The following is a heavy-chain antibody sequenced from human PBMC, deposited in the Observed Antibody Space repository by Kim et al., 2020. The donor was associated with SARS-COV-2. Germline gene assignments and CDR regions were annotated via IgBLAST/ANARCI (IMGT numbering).Heavy chain of an antibody. J-gene: IGHJ4*02. V-gene: IGHV3-30*07. Sequence: DSGKGRFTISRDKSKNTLYLQMNSLRAEDTAGYYCARVQAAGISPGPHDYWGQGTLVTVSS. CDR3: ARVQAAGISPGPHDY. D-gene: IGHD6-13*01.